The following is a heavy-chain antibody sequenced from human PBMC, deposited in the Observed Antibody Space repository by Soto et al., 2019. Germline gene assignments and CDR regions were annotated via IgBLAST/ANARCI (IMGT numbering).Heavy chain of an antibody. Sequence: SETLSLTCAVYGGSFSGYYWSWIRQPPGKGLEWIGEINHSGSTSYNPSLKSRVTMSVDTSKNEFSLKLTSVTAADTAVYYCARRVDHYDSSGDASDIWGQGTMVT. CDR1: GGSFSGYY. J-gene: IGHJ3*02. V-gene: IGHV4-34*01. D-gene: IGHD3-22*01. CDR2: INHSGST. CDR3: ARRVDHYDSSGDASDI.